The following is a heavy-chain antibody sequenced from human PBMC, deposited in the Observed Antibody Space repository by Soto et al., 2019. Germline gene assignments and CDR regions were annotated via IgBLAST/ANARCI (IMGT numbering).Heavy chain of an antibody. CDR1: GGSMSEYF. CDR2: IYYLGST. Sequence: LSLTCSVSGGSMSEYFWSWIRQSPGKGLEWIGYIYYLGSTDYNPSLKSRVTISVVTSKRQFSLRLTSVTAADTAVYYCARDGYDGSGSPYPAYWGPGTQVTVSS. D-gene: IGHD3-10*01. J-gene: IGHJ4*02. V-gene: IGHV4-59*01. CDR3: ARDGYDGSGSPYPAY.